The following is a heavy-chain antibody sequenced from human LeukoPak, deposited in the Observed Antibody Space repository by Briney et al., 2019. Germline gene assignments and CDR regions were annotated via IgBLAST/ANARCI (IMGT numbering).Heavy chain of an antibody. D-gene: IGHD6-19*01. CDR2: IYYSGST. CDR1: GGSISSGGYY. CDR3: ARHTERWLGAFDI. V-gene: IGHV4-31*03. J-gene: IGHJ3*02. Sequence: PSETLSLTCTVSGGSISSGGYYWSWIRQHPGKGLEWIGYIYYSGSTYYNPSLKSRVTISVDTSKNQFSLKLSSVTAADTAVYYCARHTERWLGAFDIWGQGTMVTVSS.